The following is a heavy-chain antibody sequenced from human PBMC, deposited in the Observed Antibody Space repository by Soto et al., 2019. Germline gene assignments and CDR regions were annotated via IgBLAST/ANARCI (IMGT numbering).Heavy chain of an antibody. CDR1: GFTFNNYG. CDR2: IWYDGSHE. J-gene: IGHJ2*01. V-gene: IGHV3-33*01. Sequence: XVSLRLSCAASGFTFNNYGMHWVRQAPGKGLEWVAVIWYDGSHESYADSVKGRFTISRDNSKNTLYLQMNSLRAEDTAVCYCARDRYSYDSRAYQGVDWYFDLWGRGTLVTVSS. CDR3: ARDRYSYDSRAYQGVDWYFDL. D-gene: IGHD3-22*01.